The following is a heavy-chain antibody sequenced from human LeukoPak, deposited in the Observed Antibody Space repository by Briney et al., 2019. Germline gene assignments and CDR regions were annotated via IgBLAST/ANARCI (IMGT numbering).Heavy chain of an antibody. J-gene: IGHJ4*02. V-gene: IGHV3-20*04. D-gene: IGHD4-17*01. CDR1: GFTFDDYG. CDR3: ARFGGLRSNDY. CDR2: INWNGGST. Sequence: SGVSLRLSCAASGFTFDDYGMSWVRQAPGKGLEWVSGINWNGGSTGYADSVKGRFTISRDNAKNSLYLQMNSLRAEDSALYYCARFGGLRSNDYWGQGTLVTVSS.